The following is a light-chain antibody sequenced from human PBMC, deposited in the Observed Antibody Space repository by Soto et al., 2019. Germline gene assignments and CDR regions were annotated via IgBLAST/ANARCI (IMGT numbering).Light chain of an antibody. J-gene: IGKJ1*01. V-gene: IGKV1-5*01. Sequence: DIQLTQSPSTLSASVGDSVTITCRASQTISNFLAWYQQKPGKAPHILIDGASSLQSGVPSRFSGSGSETELTISIRSLQPDDLGTCYRQQYIGLWTFGQGTKVDLK. CDR3: QQYIGLWT. CDR2: GAS. CDR1: QTISNF.